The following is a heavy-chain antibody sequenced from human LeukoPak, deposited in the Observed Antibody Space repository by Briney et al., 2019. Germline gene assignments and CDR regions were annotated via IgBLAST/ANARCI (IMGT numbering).Heavy chain of an antibody. Sequence: SVTVSCKASGGTFSSYAISWVRQAPGQGLEWMGGIIPIFGTANYAQKFQGRVTITADESTSTAYMELSSLRSEDTAVYYCAREEATAVVTLDYWGQGTLVTVSS. CDR2: IIPIFGTA. D-gene: IGHD4-23*01. CDR1: GGTFSSYA. CDR3: AREEATAVVTLDY. V-gene: IGHV1-69*01. J-gene: IGHJ4*02.